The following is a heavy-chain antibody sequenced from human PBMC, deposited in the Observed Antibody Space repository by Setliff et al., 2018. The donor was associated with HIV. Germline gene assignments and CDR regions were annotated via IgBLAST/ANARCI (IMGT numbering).Heavy chain of an antibody. CDR1: GGSISSNPSF. Sequence: SETLSLTCTVSGGSISSNPSFWGWIRQAPGKGLEWIGSIFYSGSVYYNPSLKSRVSVSVDTSKNQFSLKLSSVTAADTAVYYCARDVGEQLDVWGKGTTVTVSS. V-gene: IGHV4-39*07. J-gene: IGHJ6*04. CDR3: ARDVGEQLDV. CDR2: IFYSGSV.